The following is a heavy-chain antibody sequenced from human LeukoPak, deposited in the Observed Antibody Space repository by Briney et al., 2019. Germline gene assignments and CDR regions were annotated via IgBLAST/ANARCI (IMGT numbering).Heavy chain of an antibody. Sequence: GESLKISCKGSGYSFTSYWIGWVRQTPGKGLEWMGIIYPGDSDTRYSPSFQGQVTISADKSISTAYLQWSSLKASDTAMYYCARPIAAAGNTADYWGQGTLVTVSS. CDR2: IYPGDSDT. CDR3: ARPIAAAGNTADY. D-gene: IGHD6-13*01. J-gene: IGHJ4*02. CDR1: GYSFTSYW. V-gene: IGHV5-51*01.